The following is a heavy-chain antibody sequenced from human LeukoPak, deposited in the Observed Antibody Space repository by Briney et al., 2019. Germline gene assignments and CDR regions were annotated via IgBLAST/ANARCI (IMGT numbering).Heavy chain of an antibody. CDR2: IYYSGST. Sequence: SETLSLTCTDSGGSISSSSYYWGWIRQPPGKGLEWIGSIYYSGSTYYNPSLKSRVTISVDTSKNQFSLKLSSVTAADTAVYYCARLAVRGAPSYFDYWGQGTLVTVSS. V-gene: IGHV4-39*07. CDR3: ARLAVRGAPSYFDY. J-gene: IGHJ4*02. CDR1: GGSISSSSYY. D-gene: IGHD3-10*01.